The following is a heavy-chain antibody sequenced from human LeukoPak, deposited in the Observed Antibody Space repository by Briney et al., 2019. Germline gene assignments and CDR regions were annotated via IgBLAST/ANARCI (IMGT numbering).Heavy chain of an antibody. CDR1: GFTFSSYA. D-gene: IGHD3-22*01. CDR2: ISYDGSNK. J-gene: IGHJ4*02. V-gene: IGHV3-30*04. CDR3: ARDLKYYYDSSGYFDY. Sequence: GESLRLSCAASGFTFSSYAMHWVRQAPGKGLEWVAVISYDGSNKYYADSVKGRFTISRDNSKNTLYLQMNSLRAEDTAVYYCARDLKYYYDSSGYFDYWGQGTLVTVSS.